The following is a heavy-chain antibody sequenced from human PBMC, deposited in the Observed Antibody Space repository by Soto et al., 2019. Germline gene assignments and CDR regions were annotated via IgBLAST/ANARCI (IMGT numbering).Heavy chain of an antibody. CDR2: IKQDGSEK. V-gene: IGHV3-7*01. CDR3: ARVEFYDPLYYYYMDV. J-gene: IGHJ6*03. Sequence: GGSLRLSCAASGFTFSSYWMSWVRQAPGKGLEWAANIKQDGSEKYYVDSVKGRFTISRDNAKNSLYLQMNSLRAEDTAVYYCARVEFYDPLYYYYMDVWGKGTTVTVS. D-gene: IGHD3-3*01. CDR1: GFTFSSYW.